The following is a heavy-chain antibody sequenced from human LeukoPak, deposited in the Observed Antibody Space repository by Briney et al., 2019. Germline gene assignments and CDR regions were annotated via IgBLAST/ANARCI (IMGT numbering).Heavy chain of an antibody. CDR1: GFTFSSYA. V-gene: IGHV3-23*01. D-gene: IGHD1-26*01. CDR2: ISGSGGST. J-gene: IGHJ3*02. Sequence: GGSLRLSCAASGFTFSSYAMSWVRQAPGKGLEWVSAISGSGGSTYYADSVKGRFTISRDNSKSTLYLQMNSLRAEDTAVYYCAKPIASRRAFDIWGQGTMVTVSS. CDR3: AKPIASRRAFDI.